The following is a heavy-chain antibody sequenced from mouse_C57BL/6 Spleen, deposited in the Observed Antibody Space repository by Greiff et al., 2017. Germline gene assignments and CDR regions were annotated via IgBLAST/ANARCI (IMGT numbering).Heavy chain of an antibody. CDR2: IKPSTGGT. D-gene: IGHD1-1*01. J-gene: IGHJ3*01. Sequence: EVQLQESGPELVKPGASVKISCKASGYSFTGYYMNWVKQSPEKSLEWIGVIKPSTGGTTDNQKFKAKATLTVDKSSSTAYMQLKSLTSEDSAVYYCASRGYYGSSPWFAYWGQGTLVTVSA. V-gene: IGHV1-42*01. CDR1: GYSFTGYY. CDR3: ASRGYYGSSPWFAY.